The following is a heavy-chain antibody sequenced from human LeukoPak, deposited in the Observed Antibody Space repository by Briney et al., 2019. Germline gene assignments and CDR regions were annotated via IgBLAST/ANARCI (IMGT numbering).Heavy chain of an antibody. J-gene: IGHJ3*02. D-gene: IGHD1-26*01. V-gene: IGHV3-11*01. Sequence: GGSLRLSCAASGFTFSDYHMSWIRQAPGKGLEWVSYISSSGSTIYYADSVKGRFTISRDNAKNSLYLQMNSLRAEDTAVYYCARDLKVGATGGAFDIWGQGTMVTVSS. CDR2: ISSSGSTI. CDR1: GFTFSDYH. CDR3: ARDLKVGATGGAFDI.